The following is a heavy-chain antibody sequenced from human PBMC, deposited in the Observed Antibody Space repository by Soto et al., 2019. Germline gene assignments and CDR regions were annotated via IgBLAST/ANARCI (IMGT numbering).Heavy chain of an antibody. CDR2: INPNSGDT. V-gene: IGHV1-2*02. CDR1: GYTFTGYY. Sequence: VASVKGSCKASGYTFTGYYMHWVRQAPGQGLEWMGWINPNSGDTNYAQKFQGRVTMTRDTSISTAYMELSRLRSDDTAVYYCAHSSGYYYFDYWGQGTLVTVSS. J-gene: IGHJ4*02. D-gene: IGHD3-22*01. CDR3: AHSSGYYYFDY.